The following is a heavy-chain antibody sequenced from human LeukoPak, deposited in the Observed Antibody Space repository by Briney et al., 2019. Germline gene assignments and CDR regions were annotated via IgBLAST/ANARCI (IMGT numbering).Heavy chain of an antibody. V-gene: IGHV3-30*02. CDR1: GFTFSSYS. CDR2: IRYDGSNK. CDR3: AKDSGHPGPIDY. J-gene: IGHJ4*02. D-gene: IGHD1-1*01. Sequence: GGSLRLSCAASGFTFSSYSMSWVRQAPGKGLEWVAFIRYDGSNKYYADSVKGRFTISRDNSKNTLYLQMNSLRAEDTAVYYCAKDSGHPGPIDYWGQGTLVTVSS.